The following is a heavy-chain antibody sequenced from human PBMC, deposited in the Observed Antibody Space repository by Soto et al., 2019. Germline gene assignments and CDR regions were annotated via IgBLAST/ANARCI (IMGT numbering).Heavy chain of an antibody. V-gene: IGHV3-23*01. D-gene: IGHD3-10*01. CDR1: GFTFSNYA. CDR3: AREFAPGSPNYDY. CDR2: FTRSGNT. Sequence: GGSLRLSCAASGFTFSNYAMSWVRRAPGKGLEWVSTFTRSGNTYYADSVKGRFTISRDNSKNTLYLQMDSLRAEDTAVYYCAREFAPGSPNYDYWGLGTLVTVSS. J-gene: IGHJ4*02.